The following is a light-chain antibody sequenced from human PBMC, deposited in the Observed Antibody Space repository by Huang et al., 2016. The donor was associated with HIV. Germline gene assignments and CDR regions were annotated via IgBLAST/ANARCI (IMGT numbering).Light chain of an antibody. Sequence: EVVMTQSPAILSVSPGERATLSCRASQSVTSNLGWYQQKPGQAPRLRIYSASTRATGIPSRFSGSGSGTEFTLTISSLQSEDFAVYYCQHYDNWPWWTFGQGTKVEIK. CDR1: QSVTSN. J-gene: IGKJ1*01. CDR2: SAS. V-gene: IGKV3-15*01. CDR3: QHYDNWPWWT.